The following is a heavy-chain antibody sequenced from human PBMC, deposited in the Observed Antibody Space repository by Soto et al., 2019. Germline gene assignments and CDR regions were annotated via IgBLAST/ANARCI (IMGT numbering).Heavy chain of an antibody. CDR2: ISYEGINR. V-gene: IGHV3-30-3*01. CDR3: ARGYCRTTNFAHIAY. D-gene: IGHD2-2*01. J-gene: IGHJ4*02. Sequence: PLGSLRLSCAASGFNFSRYAMHWDRQAPGKGLECVAFISYEGINRYYADSVKGRFTISSDNSKNTLYLQMNSQRAEDTAVYYCARGYCRTTNFAHIAYWGQGTLVTVSS. CDR1: GFNFSRYA.